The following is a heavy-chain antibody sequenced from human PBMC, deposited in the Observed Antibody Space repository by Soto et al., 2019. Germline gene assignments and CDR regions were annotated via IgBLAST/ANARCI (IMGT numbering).Heavy chain of an antibody. CDR1: GLTFSNYD. D-gene: IGHD1-20*01. V-gene: IGHV3-13*05. Sequence: PGGSKILSCAASGLTFSNYDMHWVRQATRKGMEWDSAMGTAGAQDYPGSAKGRFTMSRENAKNSLYLQINSLRAENTVVYYCWYGRYYYGMDVWGQGTMVTVSS. J-gene: IGHJ6*02. CDR3: WYGRYYYGMDV. CDR2: MGTAGAQ.